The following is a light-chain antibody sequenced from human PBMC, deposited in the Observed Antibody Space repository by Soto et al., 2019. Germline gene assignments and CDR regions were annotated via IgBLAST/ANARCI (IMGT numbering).Light chain of an antibody. CDR1: NSNIGSKY. CDR3: ASWDASVGGPA. V-gene: IGLV1-47*01. Sequence: QAVVTRAPSASGTPGQRVTISCSGSNSNIGSKYVYWYQQFPGTAPKLLIYRNNQRPSGVPDRFSGSKSGTSASLAISDLRFEDEADYYCASWDASVGGPAFGGGTKVTVL. J-gene: IGLJ2*01. CDR2: RNN.